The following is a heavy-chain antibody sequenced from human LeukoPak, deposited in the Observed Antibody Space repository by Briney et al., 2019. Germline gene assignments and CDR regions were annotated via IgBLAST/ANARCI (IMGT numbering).Heavy chain of an antibody. J-gene: IGHJ3*02. CDR2: MSPNSGNT. V-gene: IGHV1-8*03. D-gene: IGHD3-22*01. CDR3: ARGAMYYYDSSGYEDAFDI. Sequence: ASVTVSCKASGYTFTSYDINWLRQATGQGLEWMGWMSPNSGNTGYAQKFQGRVTITRNTSISTAYMELSSLRSEDTAVYYCARGAMYYYDSSGYEDAFDIWGQGTMVTVSS. CDR1: GYTFTSYD.